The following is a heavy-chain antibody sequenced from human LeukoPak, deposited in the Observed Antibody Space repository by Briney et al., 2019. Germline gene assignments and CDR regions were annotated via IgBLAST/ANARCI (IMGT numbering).Heavy chain of an antibody. CDR2: IYYSSST. V-gene: IGHV4-59*08. D-gene: IGHD5-24*01. CDR1: GXSISSNY. CDR3: ARHRDADTYPLDY. J-gene: IGHJ4*02. Sequence: SETQSLTCTVSGXSISSNYASWIRQPPGKALEWIAPIYYSSSTNYNPSPKSRVTISIDMSKNQFSLKLTSVTAADTAVYYCARHRDADTYPLDYWGQGTLVTVSS.